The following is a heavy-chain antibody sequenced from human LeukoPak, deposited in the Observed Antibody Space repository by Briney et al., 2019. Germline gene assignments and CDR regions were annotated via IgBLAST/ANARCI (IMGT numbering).Heavy chain of an antibody. V-gene: IGHV3-7*01. CDR2: IKQDGSES. D-gene: IGHD6-19*01. Sequence: LEWVANIKQDGSESYYVDSVKGRFTISRDNAKNSLYLQMNSLRAEDTAVYYCARGWLVPDFWGQGTLVTVSS. CDR3: ARGWLVPDF. J-gene: IGHJ4*02.